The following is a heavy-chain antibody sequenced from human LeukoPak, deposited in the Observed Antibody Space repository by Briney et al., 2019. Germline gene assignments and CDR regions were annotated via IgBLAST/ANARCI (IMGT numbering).Heavy chain of an antibody. CDR1: GFTFSSYA. D-gene: IGHD3-9*01. J-gene: IGHJ6*02. CDR2: ISGSGGST. CDR3: AKEVDHYYYYGMDV. Sequence: GGSLRLSCAASGFTFSSYAMSWVRQAPGKGLEWVSAISGSGGSTYYTDSVKGRFTISRDNSKNTLYLQMNSLRAEDTAVYYCAKEVDHYYYYGMDVWGQGTTVTVSS. V-gene: IGHV3-23*01.